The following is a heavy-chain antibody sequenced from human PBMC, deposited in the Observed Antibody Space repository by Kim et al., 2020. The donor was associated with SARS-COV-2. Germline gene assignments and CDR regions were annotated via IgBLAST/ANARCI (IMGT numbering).Heavy chain of an antibody. V-gene: IGHV3-73*01. CDR2: IRSKAHSYAT. CDR3: TSRKGPFDS. J-gene: IGHJ4*02. Sequence: GGSLRLSCAASGFTFSDSAMHWVRQASGKGLEWVGRIRSKAHSYATVYAASVKGRFTIARDDSKNTAYLQMNSLKIEDTAVYYCTSRKGPFDSWGQGTLVTGSS. CDR1: GFTFSDSA.